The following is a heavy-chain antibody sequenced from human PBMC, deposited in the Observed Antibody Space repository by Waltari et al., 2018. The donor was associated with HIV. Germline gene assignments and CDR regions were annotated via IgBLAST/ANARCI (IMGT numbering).Heavy chain of an antibody. CDR1: GFTFSSYG. J-gene: IGHJ4*02. CDR2: ITYDGSKK. CDR3: AKDGYTPTYFDY. V-gene: IGHV3-30*02. D-gene: IGHD1-1*01. Sequence: QVQLVESGGDVVQPGGSLRLSCAVSGFTFSSYGMHWVRQAPGKGLEWMSFITYDGSKKYYADSGKGRFTISRDSSKNTLYLQMNGLRSEDTAVYYCAKDGYTPTYFDYWGQGTLVTVSS.